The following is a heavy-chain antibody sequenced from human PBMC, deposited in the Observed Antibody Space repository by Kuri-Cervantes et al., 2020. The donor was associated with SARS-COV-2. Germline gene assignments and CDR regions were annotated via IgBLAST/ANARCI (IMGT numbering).Heavy chain of an antibody. CDR3: AKLPSDPFDS. D-gene: IGHD4-23*01. Sequence: LSLTCAASGFTVSSNYMSWVRQAPGKGLEWVSVIYSGGSTYYADSVKGRFTISRDNSKNTLYLQMNSLRAEDTAVYYCAKLPSDPFDSWGQGTLVTVSS. CDR1: GFTVSSNY. V-gene: IGHV3-53*01. CDR2: IYSGGST. J-gene: IGHJ5*01.